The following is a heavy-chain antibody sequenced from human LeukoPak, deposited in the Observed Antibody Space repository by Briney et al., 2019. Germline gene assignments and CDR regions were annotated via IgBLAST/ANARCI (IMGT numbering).Heavy chain of an antibody. CDR1: GGSFSGYH. D-gene: IGHD5-18*01. V-gene: IGHV4-34*01. Sequence: PSETLSLTCAVYGGSFSGYHWSWIRQPPGKGLEWIGEINHSGSTNYNPSLKSRVTISVDTSKNQFSLKLSSVTAADTAVYYCARGRGQLWPRGFVYWGQGTLVTVSS. J-gene: IGHJ4*02. CDR3: ARGRGQLWPRGFVY. CDR2: INHSGST.